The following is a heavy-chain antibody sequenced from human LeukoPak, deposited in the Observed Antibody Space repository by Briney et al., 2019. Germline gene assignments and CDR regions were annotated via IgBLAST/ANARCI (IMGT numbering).Heavy chain of an antibody. CDR2: VNSDGSSK. D-gene: IGHD7-27*01. V-gene: IGHV3-74*01. CDR1: GFTFSSFW. Sequence: GGSLRLSCAASGFTFSSFWMHWVRQTPGKGLVWVSRVNSDGSSKTYADSVKGRFTISRDDAKNTLYLQMNSLRAEDTAVYYCVRDLNWGLGFDYWGQGTLVTVSS. CDR3: VRDLNWGLGFDY. J-gene: IGHJ4*02.